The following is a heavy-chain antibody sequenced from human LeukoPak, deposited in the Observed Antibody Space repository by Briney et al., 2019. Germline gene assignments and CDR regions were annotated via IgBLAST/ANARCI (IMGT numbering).Heavy chain of an antibody. J-gene: IGHJ3*02. Sequence: SQTLSLTCTVSGGSISSGGYYWSWIRQHPGKGLEWIGYIYYSGSTYYNPSLKSRVTISVDTSKNQFSLKLSSVTAADTAVYYCARTLTYYYDSSGYYPRTFDAFDIWGQGTMVTVSS. V-gene: IGHV4-31*03. CDR3: ARTLTYYYDSSGYYPRTFDAFDI. CDR2: IYYSGST. D-gene: IGHD3-22*01. CDR1: GGSISSGGYY.